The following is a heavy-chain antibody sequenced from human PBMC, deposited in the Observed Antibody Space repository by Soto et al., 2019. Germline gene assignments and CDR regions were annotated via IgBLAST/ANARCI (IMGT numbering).Heavy chain of an antibody. D-gene: IGHD2-15*01. J-gene: IGHJ4*02. CDR1: GFTFSGYS. Sequence: EVQLVESGGGLVKPGGSLRLSCAASGFTFSGYSMNWVRQAPGKGLEWVSSISSSSSYIYYADSVKGRFTISRDNAKNSLYLQMNSLRAEDTAVYYCATQVVVVAATSDYWGQGTLVTVSS. CDR2: ISSSSSYI. CDR3: ATQVVVVAATSDY. V-gene: IGHV3-21*01.